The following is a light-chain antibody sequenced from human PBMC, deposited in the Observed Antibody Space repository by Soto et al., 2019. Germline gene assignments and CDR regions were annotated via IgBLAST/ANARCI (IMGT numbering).Light chain of an antibody. CDR3: QQSYSTTWT. CDR1: QGVSSS. CDR2: AAS. J-gene: IGKJ1*01. V-gene: IGKV1-39*01. Sequence: IQLHQSPSSLSASVGDRVTITCRASQGVSSSLVWYQQKPGNAPKLLIYAASSLQSGVPSRFSGSGSGTDFTLTISSLQPEDFATYSCQQSYSTTWTFGQGTKVDIK.